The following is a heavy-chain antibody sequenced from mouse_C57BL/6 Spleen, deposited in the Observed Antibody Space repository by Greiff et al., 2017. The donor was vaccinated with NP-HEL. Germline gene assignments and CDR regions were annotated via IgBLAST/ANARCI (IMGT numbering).Heavy chain of an antibody. V-gene: IGHV1-69*01. J-gene: IGHJ2*01. D-gene: IGHD1-1*01. CDR1: GYTFTSYW. Sequence: QVQLQQPGAELVMPGASVKLSCKASGYTFTSYWMHWVKQRPGQGLEWIGEIDPSDSYTNYHQKFKGKSTLTVDKPSSTAYMQLSSLTSEDAAVYYCARRITTWYYFDYWGQGTTLTVSS. CDR3: ARRITTWYYFDY. CDR2: IDPSDSYT.